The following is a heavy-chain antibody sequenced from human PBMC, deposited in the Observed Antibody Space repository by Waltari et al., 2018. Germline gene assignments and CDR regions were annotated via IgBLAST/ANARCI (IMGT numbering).Heavy chain of an antibody. CDR3: ARAAAAGDY. J-gene: IGHJ4*02. Sequence: EVQLVEYGGGWVQHGGSMRLSCADTGFTFSRYAMTWVRQAPGKGVGWVSYISSRCSTIYYADSLKGLFTISRDNAKNSLYLQMNSLVAEDTAVYYCARAAAAGDYWGQGTLVTVSS. CDR2: ISSRCSTI. V-gene: IGHV3-48*03. D-gene: IGHD6-13*01. CDR1: GFTFSRYA.